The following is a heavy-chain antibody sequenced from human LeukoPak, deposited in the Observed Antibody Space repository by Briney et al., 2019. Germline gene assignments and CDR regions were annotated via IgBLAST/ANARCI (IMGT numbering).Heavy chain of an antibody. CDR3: AKDTEWELLGRYDY. Sequence: GGFLRLSCAASGFTFSSYGMHWVRQAPGKGLEWVAFIRYDGSNKYYADSVKGRFTISRDNSKNTLYLQMNSLRAEDTAVYYCAKDTEWELLGRYDYWGQGTLVTVSS. CDR2: IRYDGSNK. J-gene: IGHJ4*02. V-gene: IGHV3-30*02. CDR1: GFTFSSYG. D-gene: IGHD1-26*01.